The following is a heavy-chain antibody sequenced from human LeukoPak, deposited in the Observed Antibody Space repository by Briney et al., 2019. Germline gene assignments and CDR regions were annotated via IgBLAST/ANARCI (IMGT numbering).Heavy chain of an antibody. CDR2: INHSGST. CDR1: GGSFSGYY. D-gene: IGHD3-16*01. CDR3: AGGSTFGGPQYYFDY. J-gene: IGHJ4*02. V-gene: IGHV4-34*01. Sequence: SETLSLTCAVYGGSFSGYYWSWLRQPPGKGLEWIGEINHSGSTNYNPSLKSRVTISVDTSKNQFSLKLSSVTAADTAVYYCAGGSTFGGPQYYFDYWGQGTLVTVSS.